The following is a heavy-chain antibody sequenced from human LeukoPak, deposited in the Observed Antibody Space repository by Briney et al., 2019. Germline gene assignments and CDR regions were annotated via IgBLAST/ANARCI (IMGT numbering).Heavy chain of an antibody. CDR3: ARLYYYDSSGPPL. Sequence: SETLSLTCTVYGGSTSSSSYYWGWIRQPPGKGLEWIGNIYYTGRTYYNPSLKSRVTISVDTSENQFSLKLSSVSAADTAVYYCARLYYYDSSGPPLWGQGTLVTVSS. CDR2: IYYTGRT. J-gene: IGHJ4*02. D-gene: IGHD3-22*01. V-gene: IGHV4-39*01. CDR1: GGSTSSSSYY.